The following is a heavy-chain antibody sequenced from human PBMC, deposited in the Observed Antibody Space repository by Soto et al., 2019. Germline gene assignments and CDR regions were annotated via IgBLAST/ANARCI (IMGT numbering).Heavy chain of an antibody. J-gene: IGHJ6*02. CDR3: ARVATMVRGVVYYYYGVDV. D-gene: IGHD3-10*01. V-gene: IGHV4-34*01. Sequence: SETLSLTRDVYGGSFSGYYWSWVRQPPGKGLEWIGEINHSGRTNYNPSLKSRVTISLDTPKNQFSFKLTSVTAADTAVYYCARVATMVRGVVYYYYGVDVWGQGTTVTVSS. CDR2: INHSGRT. CDR1: GGSFSGYY.